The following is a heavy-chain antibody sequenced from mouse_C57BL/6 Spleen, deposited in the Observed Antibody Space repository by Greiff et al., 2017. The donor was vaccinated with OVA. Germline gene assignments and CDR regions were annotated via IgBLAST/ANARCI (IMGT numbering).Heavy chain of an antibody. CDR2: LYPGSGST. V-gene: IGHV1-55*01. CDR3: ARREGYAMDY. CDR1: GYNFTSYW. J-gene: IGHJ4*01. Sequence: QVQLQQPGAELVKPGASVKMSCKASGYNFTSYWITWVKQRPGQGLEWIGDLYPGSGSTNYNEKFKSKATLTVDTSSSTAYMQLSSLTSEDSAVYYCARREGYAMDYWGQGTSVTVSS.